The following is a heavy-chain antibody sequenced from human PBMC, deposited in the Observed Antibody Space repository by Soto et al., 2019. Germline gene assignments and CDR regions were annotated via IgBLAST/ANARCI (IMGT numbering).Heavy chain of an antibody. CDR2: IYWDDDK. D-gene: IGHD2-8*01. Sequence: SFCACGVGEGWIRQPPGKALEWLALIYWDDDKRYSPSLKSRLTITKDTSKNQVVLTMTNMDPVDTAIYFCSRRGARSDLYSYWGRGSLVTV. V-gene: IGHV2-5*02. CDR1: SFCACGVG. J-gene: IGHJ1*01. CDR3: SRRGARSDLYSY.